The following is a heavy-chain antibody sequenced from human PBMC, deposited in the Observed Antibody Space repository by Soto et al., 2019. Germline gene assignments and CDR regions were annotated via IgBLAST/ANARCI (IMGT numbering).Heavy chain of an antibody. CDR3: ARGRMVATIPRHMDV. V-gene: IGHV4-34*01. J-gene: IGHJ6*03. Sequence: SETLSLICAVYGGSFSGYYLSWIRQPPGKGLEWIGEINHSGSTNYNPSLKSRVTISVDTSKNQFSLKLSSVTAADTAVYYCARGRMVATIPRHMDVWGKGTTVTVSS. CDR1: GGSFSGYY. D-gene: IGHD5-12*01. CDR2: INHSGST.